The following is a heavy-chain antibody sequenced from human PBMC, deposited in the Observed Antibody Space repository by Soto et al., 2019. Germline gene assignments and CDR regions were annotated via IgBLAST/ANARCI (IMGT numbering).Heavy chain of an antibody. J-gene: IGHJ4*02. CDR2: IYPGDSDT. D-gene: IGHD6-13*01. V-gene: IGHV5-51*01. CDR3: ARLRAAAGLTPYYFDY. CDR1: GYSFTSYW. Sequence: GESLKISCKGSGYSFTSYWIGWVRQMPGKGLEWMGIIYPGDSDTRYSPSFQGQVTISADKSISTAYLQWSSLKASDTAMYYCARLRAAAGLTPYYFDYWGQWTLVTVSS.